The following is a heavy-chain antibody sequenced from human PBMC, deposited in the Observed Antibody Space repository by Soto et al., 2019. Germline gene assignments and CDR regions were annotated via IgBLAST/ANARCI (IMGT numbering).Heavy chain of an antibody. J-gene: IGHJ4*02. Sequence: ASVKVSCKASGYTFSNYAIQWVRQAPGQRLEWLAWINSGNGDTKYSQDFQGRVTITRDTSASTAYMELSSLGSEDTAVYYCATGRPHLTWLSSFDYWGQGTLVTVSS. CDR1: GYTFSNYA. V-gene: IGHV1-3*01. CDR2: INSGNGDT. CDR3: ATGRPHLTWLSSFDY. D-gene: IGHD3-10*01.